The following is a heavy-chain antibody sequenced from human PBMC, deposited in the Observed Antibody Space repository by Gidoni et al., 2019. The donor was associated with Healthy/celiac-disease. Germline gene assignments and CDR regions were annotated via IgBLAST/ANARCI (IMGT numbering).Heavy chain of an antibody. J-gene: IGHJ4*02. CDR3: ARHYLLWFGDLDY. CDR1: GGSISSSSYY. V-gene: IGHV4-39*01. Sequence: QLQLQESGPGLVKPSETLSLTCTVSGGSISSSSYYWGWIRQPPGKGLEWIGSIYYSGSTYYNPSLKSQVTISVDTSKNQFSLKLSSVTAADTAVYYGARHYLLWFGDLDYWGQGTLVTVSS. CDR2: IYYSGST. D-gene: IGHD3-10*01.